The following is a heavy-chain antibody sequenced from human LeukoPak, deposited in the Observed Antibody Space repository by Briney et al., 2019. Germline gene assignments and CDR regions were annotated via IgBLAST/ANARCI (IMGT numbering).Heavy chain of an antibody. Sequence: SETLSLTCTVSGGSISSYYWSWIRQPPGKELEWIGYIYYSGSTNYNPSLKSRVTISVDTSKNQFSLKLSSVTAADTAVYYCARVSVADAFDIWGQGTMVTVSS. CDR2: IYYSGST. J-gene: IGHJ3*02. V-gene: IGHV4-59*01. CDR1: GGSISSYY. CDR3: ARVSVADAFDI. D-gene: IGHD6-19*01.